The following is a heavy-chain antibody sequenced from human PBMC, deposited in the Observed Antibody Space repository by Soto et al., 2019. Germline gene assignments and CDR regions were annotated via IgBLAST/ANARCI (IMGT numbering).Heavy chain of an antibody. CDR3: ARSVEGHFDY. J-gene: IGHJ4*02. CDR1: GFPFSIYS. Sequence: EVPLVESGGGLVQPGGSLRLTCVASGFPFSIYSMNWVRQAPGKGLEWSSYITSDTKTIKYADSVKGRFTISRDNAKNLVYLQMNSLRDEDTAVYFCARSVEGHFDYWGQGTVVTVSS. D-gene: IGHD6-19*01. V-gene: IGHV3-48*02. CDR2: ITSDTKTI.